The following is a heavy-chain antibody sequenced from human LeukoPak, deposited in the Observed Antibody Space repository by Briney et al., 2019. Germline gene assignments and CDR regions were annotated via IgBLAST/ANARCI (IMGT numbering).Heavy chain of an antibody. Sequence: PRGSLRLSCAASGFTFSDYYMSWIRQAPGKGLEWVSYISSGSSTIFYADSVKGRFTVSRDNGKRSVYLHMYSLRAEDTAVYYCARVSSRRFPPTYNYDRRNYFDYWGQGTLVTVSS. D-gene: IGHD3-22*01. CDR1: GFTFSDYY. CDR2: ISSGSSTI. J-gene: IGHJ4*02. CDR3: ARVSSRRFPPTYNYDRRNYFDY. V-gene: IGHV3-11*04.